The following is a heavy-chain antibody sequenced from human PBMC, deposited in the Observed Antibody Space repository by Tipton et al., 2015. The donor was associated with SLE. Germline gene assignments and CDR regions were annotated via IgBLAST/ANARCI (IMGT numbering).Heavy chain of an antibody. CDR3: ARGSKITIFGAI. D-gene: IGHD3-3*01. CDR2: IYHSGTA. V-gene: IGHV4-38-2*01. CDR1: GFTFSSYS. Sequence: LRLSCAASGFTFSSYSMNWVRQAPGKGLEWIGSIYHSGTAYYNPSLKSRVTISVDTSKNQISLKLSSVTAADTAVYYCARGSKITIFGAIWGQGTMVTVSS. J-gene: IGHJ3*02.